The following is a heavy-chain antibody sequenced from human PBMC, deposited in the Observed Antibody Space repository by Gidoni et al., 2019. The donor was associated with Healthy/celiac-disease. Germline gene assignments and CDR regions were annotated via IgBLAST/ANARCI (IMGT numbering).Heavy chain of an antibody. D-gene: IGHD3-22*01. Sequence: QVQLQESGPGLVKPSGTLSLTCAVSGGSISSSKGWSWVRPPPGKGLEWIGEIYHSGSTNYNPSLKSRVTISVDKSKNQFSLKLSSVTAADTAVYYCARDTPDRAREWDYDSSGYTPGGAFDIWGQGTMVTVSS. CDR1: GGSISSSKG. V-gene: IGHV4-4*02. CDR3: ARDTPDRAREWDYDSSGYTPGGAFDI. J-gene: IGHJ3*02. CDR2: IYHSGST.